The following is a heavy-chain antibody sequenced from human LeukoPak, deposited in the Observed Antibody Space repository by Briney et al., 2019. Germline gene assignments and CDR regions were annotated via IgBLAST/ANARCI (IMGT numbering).Heavy chain of an antibody. J-gene: IGHJ4*02. CDR2: IYYSGST. CDR1: GGSISSYY. CDR3: ARDAKYYYGSRTYFFFEY. D-gene: IGHD3-10*01. V-gene: IGHV4-59*12. Sequence: PSETLSLTCTVSGGSISSYYWSWIRQPPGKGLEWIGYIYYSGSTSYNPSLKSRVTISVDTSKKQFSLKLSSVTAADTAIYYCARDAKYYYGSRTYFFFEYWGQGTLLSVSS.